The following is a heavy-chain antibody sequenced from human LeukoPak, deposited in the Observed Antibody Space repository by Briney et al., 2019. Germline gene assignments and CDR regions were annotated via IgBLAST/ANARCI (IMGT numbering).Heavy chain of an antibody. D-gene: IGHD3-22*01. CDR3: ARGTPFYYDSSGSPLNM. CDR1: GFTFSSYA. V-gene: IGHV3-30-3*01. J-gene: IGHJ4*02. Sequence: GRSLRLSCAASGFTFSSYAMHWVRQAPGKGLEWVAVISYDGSNKYYADSVKGRFTISRDNSKNTLYLQMNSLRAEDTAVYYCARGTPFYYDSSGSPLNMWGQGTLVTVSS. CDR2: ISYDGSNK.